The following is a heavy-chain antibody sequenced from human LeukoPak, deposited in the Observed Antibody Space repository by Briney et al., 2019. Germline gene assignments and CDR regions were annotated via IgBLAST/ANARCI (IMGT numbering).Heavy chain of an antibody. CDR2: INSDGSST. D-gene: IGHD3-10*01. J-gene: IGHJ4*02. CDR1: GFTFSNYW. Sequence: GGSLRLSCAASGFTFSNYWMHWVRQAPGKGLVWVSRINSDGSSTTYADSVKGRFTISRDNAKNTLYLQMNSLRAEDTAVYYCARRGNYYDSGSRNWGFDYWGQGTLVSVSS. V-gene: IGHV3-74*01. CDR3: ARRGNYYDSGSRNWGFDY.